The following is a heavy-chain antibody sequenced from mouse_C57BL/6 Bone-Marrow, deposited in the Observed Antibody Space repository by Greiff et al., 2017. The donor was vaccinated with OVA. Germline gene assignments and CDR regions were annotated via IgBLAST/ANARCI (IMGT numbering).Heavy chain of an antibody. CDR3: ATYDYGSGYAMDY. CDR1: GYTFTSYW. Sequence: QVQLQQPGAELVKPGASVKLSCKASGYTFTSYWMHWVKQRPGQGLEWIGMIHPNSGSTNYNEKFKSKATLTVDKSSSTAYMQLSSLTSEDSAVYYCATYDYGSGYAMDYWGQGTSVTVSS. D-gene: IGHD2-4*01. J-gene: IGHJ4*01. CDR2: IHPNSGST. V-gene: IGHV1-64*01.